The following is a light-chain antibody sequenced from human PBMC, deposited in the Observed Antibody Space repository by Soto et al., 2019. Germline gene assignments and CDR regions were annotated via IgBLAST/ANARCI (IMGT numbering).Light chain of an antibody. Sequence: EIVMTQSPATLSFSPGGRATLSCRASQRVSSSYLSWYQQKPGQAPRLLIYGASTRATGIPAMFSGSGSGTDFTLTISSLQPEDFAVYYCQQDYNLTAWTFGQGTKVEIK. V-gene: IGKV3D-7*01. J-gene: IGKJ1*01. CDR1: QRVSSSY. CDR3: QQDYNLTAWT. CDR2: GAS.